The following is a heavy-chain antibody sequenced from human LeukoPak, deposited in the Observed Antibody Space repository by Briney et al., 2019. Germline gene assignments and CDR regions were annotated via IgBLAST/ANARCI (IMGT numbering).Heavy chain of an antibody. J-gene: IGHJ6*02. CDR3: ASSRPYSSGWTGYYYYGMDV. CDR1: GFTFSSYS. CDR2: ISSSSSYI. V-gene: IGHV3-21*01. Sequence: PGGSLRLSCAASGFTFSSYSMNWVRQAPGKGLEWVSSISSSSSYIYYADSVKGRFTFSRDNAKNSLYLQMNSLRAEDTAVYYCASSRPYSSGWTGYYYYGMDVWGQGTTVTVSS. D-gene: IGHD6-19*01.